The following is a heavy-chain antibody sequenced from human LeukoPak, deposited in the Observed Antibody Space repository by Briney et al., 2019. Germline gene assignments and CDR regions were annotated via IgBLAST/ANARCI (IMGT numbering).Heavy chain of an antibody. CDR1: GFTFSSYS. D-gene: IGHD3-10*01. J-gene: IGHJ6*03. Sequence: GGSLRLSCAASGFTFSSYSMNWVRQAPGKGLEWVSYISSSSSNIYYADSVKGRFTISRDNAKNTLYLQMNSLIAEDTAVYYSARGESMVRGVSTYYYSYMDVWGKGTTVTVS. CDR2: ISSSSSNI. CDR3: ARGESMVRGVSTYYYSYMDV. V-gene: IGHV3-48*04.